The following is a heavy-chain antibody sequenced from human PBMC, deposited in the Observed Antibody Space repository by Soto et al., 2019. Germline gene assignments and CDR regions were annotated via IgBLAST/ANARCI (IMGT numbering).Heavy chain of an antibody. CDR3: ARVRRWLPEEMVDL. CDR2: VNDSGNS. J-gene: IGHJ5*02. Sequence: QVQLHQWGAGQLRASETLSLTCGVSGGSFSGYYWSWIRQPPGKGLEWIGEVNDSGNSNYNPSLKRRVVISVDTPKSEFSLKMNTVTAADTGVYYCARVRRWLPEEMVDLWGQGALVTVS. CDR1: GGSFSGYY. V-gene: IGHV4-34*01. D-gene: IGHD5-12*01.